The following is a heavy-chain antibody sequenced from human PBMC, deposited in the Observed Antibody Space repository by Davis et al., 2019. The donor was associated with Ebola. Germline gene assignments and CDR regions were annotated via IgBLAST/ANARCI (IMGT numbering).Heavy chain of an antibody. CDR2: ISGSGGST. CDR3: AAADVVVVVDGTSYPHAFDT. D-gene: IGHD2-15*01. Sequence: GESLKISCAASGFTFSTYSMSWVRQAPGKGLEWVSAISGSGGSTYYADSMKGRFTISRDNAKNSLFLQMNSLRAEDTAVYYCAAADVVVVVDGTSYPHAFDTWGQGTVVTVSS. V-gene: IGHV3-21*01. J-gene: IGHJ3*02. CDR1: GFTFSTYS.